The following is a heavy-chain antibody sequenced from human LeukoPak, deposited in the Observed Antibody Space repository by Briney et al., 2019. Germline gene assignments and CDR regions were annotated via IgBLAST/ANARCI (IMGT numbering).Heavy chain of an antibody. D-gene: IGHD2-2*01. CDR3: ARDVGYCSSTSCPFNYYYGMDV. V-gene: IGHV3-9*01. CDR1: GFTFDDYA. Sequence: GGSLRLSCAASGFTFDDYAMHWVRQAPGKGLEWVSGISWNSGSIGYADSVKGRFTISRDNAKNSLYLQMNSLRAEDAAVYYCARDVGYCSSTSCPFNYYYGMDVWGQGTTVTVSS. J-gene: IGHJ6*02. CDR2: ISWNSGSI.